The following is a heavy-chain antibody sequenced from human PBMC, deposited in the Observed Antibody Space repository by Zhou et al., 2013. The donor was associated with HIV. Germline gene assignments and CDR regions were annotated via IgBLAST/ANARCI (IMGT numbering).Heavy chain of an antibody. D-gene: IGHD3-10*01. CDR3: ARDARRDGSGSSCFDY. CDR1: GGTFSSYA. CDR2: IIPILGIA. V-gene: IGHV1-69*04. J-gene: IGHJ4*02. Sequence: QVHLVQSGAEVKKPGSSVKVSCKASGGTFSSYAISWVRQAPGQGLEWMGRIIPILGIANYAQKFQGRVTITADKSTSTAYMELSSLRSEDTAVYYCARDARRDGSGSSCFDYWGQGTLVTVSS.